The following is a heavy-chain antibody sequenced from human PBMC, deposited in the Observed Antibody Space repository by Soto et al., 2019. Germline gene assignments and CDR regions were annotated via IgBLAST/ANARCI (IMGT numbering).Heavy chain of an antibody. CDR3: AKDASYSTSWYFEY. J-gene: IGHJ4*02. V-gene: IGHV3-23*01. CDR2: ISGTGGGT. CDR1: GFTFSGYA. Sequence: GGSLRLSCAASGFTFSGYAMSWVRQAPGKGLEWVSGISGTGGGTYYVDPVKGRFTISRDNFRNTLYLQLNSLRAEDTAIYYCAKDASYSTSWYFEYWGQGTLVTVSS. D-gene: IGHD2-2*01.